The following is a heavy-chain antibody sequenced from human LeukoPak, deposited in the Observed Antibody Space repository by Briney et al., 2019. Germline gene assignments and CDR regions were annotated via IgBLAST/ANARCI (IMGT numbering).Heavy chain of an antibody. Sequence: AASVTVSCKASGYTFTSYYMHWVRQAPGQGLEWMGIINPSGGSTSYAQKFQGRVTMTRDTSTSTVYMELSSLRSEDTAVYYCARPGIEGLYGMDVWGQGTTVTVSS. D-gene: IGHD3-10*01. CDR2: INPSGGST. J-gene: IGHJ6*01. V-gene: IGHV1-46*01. CDR1: GYTFTSYY. CDR3: ARPGIEGLYGMDV.